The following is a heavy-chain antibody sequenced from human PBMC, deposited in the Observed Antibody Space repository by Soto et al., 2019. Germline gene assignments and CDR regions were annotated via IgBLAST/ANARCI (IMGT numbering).Heavy chain of an antibody. J-gene: IGHJ4*02. D-gene: IGHD2-2*03. CDR1: GFTSSSYA. Sequence: GASLRLSCAASGFTSSSYAKSWVPPAPGKGLEWVSAIIGSGGSTYYADSVKGRFTISRDNSKNTLYLQMDSLRAEDTAVYYCAKDLGGYCSSTSCLPAVNFDYWGLGT. CDR3: AKDLGGYCSSTSCLPAVNFDY. V-gene: IGHV3-23*01. CDR2: IIGSGGST.